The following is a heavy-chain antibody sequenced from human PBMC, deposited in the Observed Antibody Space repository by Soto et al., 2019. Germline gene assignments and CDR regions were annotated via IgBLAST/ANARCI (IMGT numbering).Heavy chain of an antibody. CDR1: GFTFSSYG. D-gene: IGHD3-9*01. Sequence: GGSLRLSCAASGFTFSSYGMHWVRQAPGKGLEWVAVISYDGSNKYYADSVKGRFTTSRDNSKNTLYLQMNSLRAEDTAVYYWARDVLRYVWFDPWGQGTLVPVAS. J-gene: IGHJ5*02. V-gene: IGHV3-30*03. CDR2: ISYDGSNK. CDR3: ARDVLRYVWFDP.